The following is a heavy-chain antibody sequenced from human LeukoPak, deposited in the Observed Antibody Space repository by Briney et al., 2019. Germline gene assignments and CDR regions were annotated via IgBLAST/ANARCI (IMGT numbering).Heavy chain of an antibody. CDR2: INHSGST. V-gene: IGHV4-34*01. CDR1: GGSFSGYY. D-gene: IGHD3-10*02. J-gene: IGHJ6*03. Sequence: PSETLSLTCAVYGGSFSGYYWSWIRQPPGKGLEWIGEINHSGSTNYNPSLKSRVTISVDTSKTQFSLKLRSVTAADTAVYYCARGRDVYYYMDVWGKGTTVTVSS. CDR3: ARGRDVYYYMDV.